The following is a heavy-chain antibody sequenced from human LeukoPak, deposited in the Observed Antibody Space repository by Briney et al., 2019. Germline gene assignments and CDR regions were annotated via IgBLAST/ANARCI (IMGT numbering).Heavy chain of an antibody. J-gene: IGHJ4*02. CDR3: ARVVRGSRRDDSSGYVDY. Sequence: SQTLSLTCTVSGGSISSGDYYWSWIRQPPGKGLEWIGYIYYSGSTYYNPSLKSRVTISVDTSKNQFSLKLSSVTAADTAVYYCARVVRGSRRDDSSGYVDYWGQGTLVTVSS. V-gene: IGHV4-30-4*01. CDR1: GGSISSGDYY. D-gene: IGHD3-22*01. CDR2: IYYSGST.